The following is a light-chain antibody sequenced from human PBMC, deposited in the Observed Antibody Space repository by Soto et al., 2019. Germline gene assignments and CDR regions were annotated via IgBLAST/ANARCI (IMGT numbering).Light chain of an antibody. Sequence: QSAVTQPASVSGSPGQSITISCTGTSSDIGGYDYVSWYQQHPGKAPKLMIYEVSNRPSGVSNRFSGSKSGNTASLTISGLQAEDEADYYCTSYTSSSTNYVFGTGTKLTVL. CDR3: TSYTSSSTNYV. CDR2: EVS. CDR1: SSDIGGYDY. J-gene: IGLJ1*01. V-gene: IGLV2-14*01.